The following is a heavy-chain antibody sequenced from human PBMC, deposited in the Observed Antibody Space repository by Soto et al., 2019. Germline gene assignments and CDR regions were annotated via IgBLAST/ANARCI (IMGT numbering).Heavy chain of an antibody. Sequence: SETLSLTCTVSGGSISSGGYFWSWIRQHPGKGLEWIGYIYYSGSTYYNPSLKSRLTISVDTSKNQFSLKLSSVTAADTAVYYCARSHSGSYPFDYWGQGTLVTVS. D-gene: IGHD1-26*01. CDR1: GGSISSGGYF. J-gene: IGHJ4*02. V-gene: IGHV4-31*03. CDR3: ARSHSGSYPFDY. CDR2: IYYSGST.